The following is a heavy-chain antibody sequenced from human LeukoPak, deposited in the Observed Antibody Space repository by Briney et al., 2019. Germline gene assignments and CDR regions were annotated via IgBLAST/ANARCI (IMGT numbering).Heavy chain of an antibody. V-gene: IGHV4-34*01. D-gene: IGHD3-10*01. CDR1: GGSFSGYY. CDR2: INHSGST. CDR3: ARAYGSGSPIDY. J-gene: IGHJ4*02. Sequence: SETLSLTCAVYGGSFSGYYWSWIRQPPRKGLEWIGEINHSGSTNYNPSLKSRVTISVDTSKNQFSLKLSSVTAADTAVYYCARAYGSGSPIDYWGEGTLVTVSS.